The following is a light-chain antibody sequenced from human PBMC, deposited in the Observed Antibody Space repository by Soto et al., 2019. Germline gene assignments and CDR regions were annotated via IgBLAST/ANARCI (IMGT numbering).Light chain of an antibody. CDR3: QQYNNWPLT. Sequence: EIVLTQSPATLSLSPGDTATLSCGASQSVSSSLAWYQQKPDQTPRLLIYGASTRATGIPARFSGSGSGTEFTLTISSLQPEDFAVYYCQQYNNWPLTFGGGTKVDIK. CDR1: QSVSSS. CDR2: GAS. J-gene: IGKJ4*01. V-gene: IGKV3-15*01.